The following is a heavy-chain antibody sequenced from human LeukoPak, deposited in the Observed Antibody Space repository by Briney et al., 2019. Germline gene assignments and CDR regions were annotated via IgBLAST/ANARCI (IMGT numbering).Heavy chain of an antibody. CDR1: GGSISSGSYY. Sequence: SQTLSLTCTVSGGSISSGSYYWSWIRQPAGKGLEWIGRIYTSGSTNYNPSLKSRVTISVDTSKNQFSLKLSSVTAADTAVYYCARDFFKGKVNGEAFDIWGQGTMVTVSS. CDR3: ARDFFKGKVNGEAFDI. D-gene: IGHD3-10*01. CDR2: IYTSGST. J-gene: IGHJ3*02. V-gene: IGHV4-61*02.